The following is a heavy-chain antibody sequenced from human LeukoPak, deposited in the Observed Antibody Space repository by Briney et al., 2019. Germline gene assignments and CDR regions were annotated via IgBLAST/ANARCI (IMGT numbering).Heavy chain of an antibody. CDR2: INEDGSDK. CDR3: ARDTYRFVDF. V-gene: IGHV3-7*01. D-gene: IGHD1-1*01. Sequence: PGGSLRLSCAASGFSFRDYWMSWVRQAPGKGLEWVANINEDGSDKYYVNSGKGRFTVSRDNAKNSLYLKMNSLRAEDTAIYYGARDTYRFVDFWGQGTLVTVSS. CDR1: GFSFRDYW. J-gene: IGHJ4*02.